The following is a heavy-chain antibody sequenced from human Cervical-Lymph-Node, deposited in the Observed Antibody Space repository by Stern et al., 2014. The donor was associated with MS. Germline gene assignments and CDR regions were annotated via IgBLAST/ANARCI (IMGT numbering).Heavy chain of an antibody. CDR3: AREATRIIVGIDY. D-gene: IGHD2/OR15-2a*01. V-gene: IGHV1-2*06. CDR2: LNPNSDDT. J-gene: IGHJ4*02. CDR1: GYDFTGFF. Sequence: VQLEESGAKMKKPGASVKVSCKASGYDFTGFFIHWVRQVPGQGLEWMGRLNPNSDDTAYAQNFQDRVTLNRDTSISTAYLELSGLTSADTAVYYCAREATRIIVGIDYWGQGTQVTVSS.